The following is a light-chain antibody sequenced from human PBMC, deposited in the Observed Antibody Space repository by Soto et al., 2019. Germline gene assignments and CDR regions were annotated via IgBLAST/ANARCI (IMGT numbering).Light chain of an antibody. V-gene: IGKV3-20*01. Sequence: EIVLTQSPGTLSLSPGERATLSCRTSQRVSSSFFGWYQQKPGQAPRLLIYGASSRATGIPDRFSGSGSGTDFILTITRLEPEDFAVYYCQQYDSSPYTFGQGTKLEIK. CDR2: GAS. CDR3: QQYDSSPYT. CDR1: QRVSSSF. J-gene: IGKJ2*01.